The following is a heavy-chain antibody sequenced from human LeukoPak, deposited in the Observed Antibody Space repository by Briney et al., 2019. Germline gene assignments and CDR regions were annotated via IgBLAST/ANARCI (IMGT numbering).Heavy chain of an antibody. CDR2: ISYDGSDK. CDR1: GFTFSSYW. Sequence: GGSLRLSCAASGFTFSSYWMHWVRQAPGKGLQWVAVISYDGSDKYYADSVTGRFTISRDNSKNTLYLQMNSLRAEDTAVYYCARGTIIAHWGQGTLVTVSS. V-gene: IGHV3-30*03. D-gene: IGHD2-21*01. CDR3: ARGTIIAH. J-gene: IGHJ4*02.